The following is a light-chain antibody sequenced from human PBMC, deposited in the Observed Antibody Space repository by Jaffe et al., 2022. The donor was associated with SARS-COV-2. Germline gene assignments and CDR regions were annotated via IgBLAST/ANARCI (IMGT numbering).Light chain of an antibody. CDR3: TAWDGSLSGWV. CDR1: SSNIGSNY. J-gene: IGLJ3*02. V-gene: IGLV1-47*01. Sequence: QSVLTQPPSVSGTPGQRVTISCSGSSSNIGSNYVYWYQQLPGTAPKVLIYSNNQRPSGVSDRFSGSKSGTSASLAITGLRSEDEADYYCTAWDGSLSGWVFGGGTRLTVL. CDR2: SNN.